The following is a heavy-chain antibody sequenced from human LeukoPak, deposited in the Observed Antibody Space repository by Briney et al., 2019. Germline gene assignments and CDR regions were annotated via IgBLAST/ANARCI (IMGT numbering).Heavy chain of an antibody. V-gene: IGHV3-23*01. J-gene: IGHJ4*02. Sequence: GGSLRLSCAASGFTFSSYAMSWVRQAPGKGLEWVSAISGSGGSTYYADSVKGRFTISRDNSKNTLYLQMNSPRAEDTAVYYCAKDQSGYSSGWYVSDYFDYWAREPWSPSPQ. CDR3: AKDQSGYSSGWYVSDYFDY. CDR2: ISGSGGST. CDR1: GFTFSSYA. D-gene: IGHD6-19*01.